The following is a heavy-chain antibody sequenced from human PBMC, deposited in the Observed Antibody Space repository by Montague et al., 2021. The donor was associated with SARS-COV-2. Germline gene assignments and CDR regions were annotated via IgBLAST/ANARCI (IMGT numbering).Heavy chain of an antibody. J-gene: IGHJ4*02. V-gene: IGHV4-34*01. CDR1: GGSLSNYY. Sequence: SETLSLTCAISGGSLSNYYWSWIRQPPGKGLEWIGEVNQSGTTIYNPSVKSGVTISEDTSKNQFYLRLNSVTAADTAVYYCARGLRGHCIRTCYYLWGQGTLVTVSS. CDR3: ARGLRGHCIRTCYYL. D-gene: IGHD2-2*01. CDR2: VNQSGTT.